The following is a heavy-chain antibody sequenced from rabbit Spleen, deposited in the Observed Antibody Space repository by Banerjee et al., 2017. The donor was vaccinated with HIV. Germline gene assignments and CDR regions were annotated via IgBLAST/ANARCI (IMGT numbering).Heavy chain of an antibody. CDR2: IDPIFGTT. CDR1: GFSFSRNYY. V-gene: IGHV1S45*01. CDR3: AREKSGNYGYDL. J-gene: IGHJ3*01. D-gene: IGHD6-1*01. Sequence: QEQLEESGGDLVKPEGSLTLTCTASGFSFSRNYYMCWVRQAPGKGLEWIGYIDPIFGTTYYASWAKGRFTISKTSSTTLTLQMTSLTTADTATYFCAREKSGNYGYDLWGQGTLVTVS.